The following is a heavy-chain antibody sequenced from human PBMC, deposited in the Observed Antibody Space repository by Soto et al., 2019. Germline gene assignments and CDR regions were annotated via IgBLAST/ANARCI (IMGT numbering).Heavy chain of an antibody. CDR1: GYTFTSYA. Sequence: KVSCKASGYTFTSYAMHWVRQAPGQRLEWMGWINAGNGNTKYSQKFQGRVTITRDTSASTAYMELSSLRSEDTAVYYCARDYYDILTGYYQHAFDIWGQGTMVTVSS. CDR2: INAGNGNT. J-gene: IGHJ3*02. V-gene: IGHV1-3*01. CDR3: ARDYYDILTGYYQHAFDI. D-gene: IGHD3-9*01.